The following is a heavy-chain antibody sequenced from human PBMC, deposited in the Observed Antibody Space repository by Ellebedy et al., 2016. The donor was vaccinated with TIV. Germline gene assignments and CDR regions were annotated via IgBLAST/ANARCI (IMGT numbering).Heavy chain of an antibody. CDR3: ASVPSAGADF. V-gene: IGHV1-46*01. Sequence: ASVKVSCKASGYPFTKYYFHWIRQAPGQGLEWMGVLDARVGSTTYAETPQGRITMTRDTSTRTIYMELRSLRSEDTAVYYCASVPSAGADFWGQGTLVTVSS. CDR2: LDARVGST. J-gene: IGHJ4*02. CDR1: GYPFTKYY. D-gene: IGHD4-17*01.